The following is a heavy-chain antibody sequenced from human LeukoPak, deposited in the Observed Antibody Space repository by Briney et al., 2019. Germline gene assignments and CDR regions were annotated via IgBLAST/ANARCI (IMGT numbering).Heavy chain of an antibody. J-gene: IGHJ4*02. Sequence: ASETLSLTCAVYGGSFSGYYWSWIRQPPGKGLEWIGYIYYSGTTNYNPSLKSRATIAVDTSKNQFSLKLSSVTAADTAVYYCARGVYIAAAQYGYWGQGTLVTVSS. D-gene: IGHD6-13*01. CDR2: IYYSGTT. CDR3: ARGVYIAAAQYGY. CDR1: GGSFSGYY. V-gene: IGHV4-59*01.